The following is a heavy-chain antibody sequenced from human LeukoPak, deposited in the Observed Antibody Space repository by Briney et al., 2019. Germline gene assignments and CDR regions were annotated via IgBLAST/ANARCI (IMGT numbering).Heavy chain of an antibody. Sequence: PGGSLRLSCAASGLTFSSYAMHWVRQAPGKGLEWVAVISYDGSNRYYADSVRGRFTISRDNSENTLYLQMNSLRAEDTAVYYCAREHYGDLYFDYWGQGTLVTVSS. CDR3: AREHYGDLYFDY. CDR2: ISYDGSNR. J-gene: IGHJ4*02. D-gene: IGHD4-17*01. CDR1: GLTFSSYA. V-gene: IGHV3-30-3*01.